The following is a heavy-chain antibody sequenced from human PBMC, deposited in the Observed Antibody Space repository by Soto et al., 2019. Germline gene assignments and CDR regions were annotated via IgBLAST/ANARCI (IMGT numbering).Heavy chain of an antibody. Sequence: GGSLRLSCAASGFTFSNAWMSWVRQAPGKGLEWVGRIKSKTDGGTTDYAAPVKGRFTISRDDSKNTLYLQMNSLKTEDTAVYYCTTGQAATYYYYYGMDVWGQGTTVTVSS. D-gene: IGHD6-13*01. J-gene: IGHJ6*02. V-gene: IGHV3-15*01. CDR2: IKSKTDGGTT. CDR3: TTGQAATYYYYYGMDV. CDR1: GFTFSNAW.